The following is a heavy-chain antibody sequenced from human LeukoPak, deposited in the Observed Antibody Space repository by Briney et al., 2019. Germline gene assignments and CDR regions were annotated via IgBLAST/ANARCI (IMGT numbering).Heavy chain of an antibody. Sequence: GGSLRLSCAASGFTFSNYEMNWVRQAPGKGLEWVSYISGSGSTIFYADSVKGRFTISRGNAKNSLYLQMSSLRAEDTALYYCARNYDSSGYYRNYFDCWGQGTLVTVSS. D-gene: IGHD3-22*01. V-gene: IGHV3-48*03. CDR2: ISGSGSTI. CDR3: ARNYDSSGYYRNYFDC. J-gene: IGHJ4*02. CDR1: GFTFSNYE.